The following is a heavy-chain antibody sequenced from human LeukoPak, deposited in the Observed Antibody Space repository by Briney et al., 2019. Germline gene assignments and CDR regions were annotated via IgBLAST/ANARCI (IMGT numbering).Heavy chain of an antibody. J-gene: IGHJ4*02. V-gene: IGHV1-18*01. D-gene: IGHD3-22*01. CDR2: ISAYNGNT. CDR3: ARDDHDSSGAKPDY. CDR1: GYTFTSYG. Sequence: ASVKVSCTASGYTFTSYGISWVRPAPGQGLEWMGWISAYNGNTNYAQKLQGRVTMTTDTSTSTAYMELRSLRSDDTAVYYCARDDHDSSGAKPDYWGQGTLVTVSS.